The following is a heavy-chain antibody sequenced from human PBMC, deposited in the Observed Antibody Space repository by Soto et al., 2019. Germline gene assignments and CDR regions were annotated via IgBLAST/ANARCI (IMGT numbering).Heavy chain of an antibody. Sequence: EVQLLESGGGLVEPGGSLRLSCAASGFTFSSCAMSWVRQAPGKGLEWVSVISGNGGSKYYTDSVKGRFTISRDNSKNTLYLQMNSLRAEDTAVYYCAKEALAGLTEIDYWGQGTLVTVSS. J-gene: IGHJ4*02. V-gene: IGHV3-23*01. D-gene: IGHD2-8*02. CDR3: AKEALAGLTEIDY. CDR2: ISGNGGSK. CDR1: GFTFSSCA.